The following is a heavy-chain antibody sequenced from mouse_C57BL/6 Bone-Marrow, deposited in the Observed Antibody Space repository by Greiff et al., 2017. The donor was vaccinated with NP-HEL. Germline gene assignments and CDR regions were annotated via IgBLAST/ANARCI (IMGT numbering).Heavy chain of an antibody. J-gene: IGHJ1*03. V-gene: IGHV2-2*01. CDR1: GFSLTSYG. CDR2: IWSGGST. D-gene: IGHD2-2*01. Sequence: QVQLQQSGPGLVQPSQSLSITCTVSGFSLTSYGVHWVRQSPGKGLEWLGVIWSGGSTDYNAAFISRLSISKDNSKSQVFFKMNRLQADDTAIYYCARTDLLWLRRDWYFDVWGTGTTVTVSS. CDR3: ARTDLLWLRRDWYFDV.